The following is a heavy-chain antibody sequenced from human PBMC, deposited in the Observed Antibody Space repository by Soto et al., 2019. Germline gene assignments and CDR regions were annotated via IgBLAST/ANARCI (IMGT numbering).Heavy chain of an antibody. CDR1: GFTFSSYS. J-gene: IGHJ4*02. Sequence: EVQLVESGGGLVQPGGSLRLSCAASGFTFSSYSMNWVRQAPGKGLEWVSYISSSSSTIYYADSVKGRFTISRDNAKNSLYLQLNSLRAEDTAVYYCAGGYYDSISWSYRRRAFAYWGQGTLVTVSS. CDR2: ISSSSSTI. D-gene: IGHD3-16*02. CDR3: AGGYYDSISWSYRRRAFAY. V-gene: IGHV3-48*01.